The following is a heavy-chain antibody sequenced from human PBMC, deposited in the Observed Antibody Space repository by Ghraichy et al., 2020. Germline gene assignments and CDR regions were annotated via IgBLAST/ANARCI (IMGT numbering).Heavy chain of an antibody. V-gene: IGHV4-61*01. CDR1: GGSVSSGSHY. J-gene: IGHJ4*02. Sequence: SETLSLTCSVSGGSVSSGSHYWTWIRQPPGKGLEWIASMYYSGSTNYNPSLKSRVTMSVDTSKNQFSLSLSSVTAADTAVYYCSRTLVRGVTNSDYWGQGILVTVSS. CDR2: MYYSGST. D-gene: IGHD3-10*01. CDR3: SRTLVRGVTNSDY.